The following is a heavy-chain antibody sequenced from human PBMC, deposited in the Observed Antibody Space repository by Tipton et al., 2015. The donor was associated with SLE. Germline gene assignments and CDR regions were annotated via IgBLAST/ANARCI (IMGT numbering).Heavy chain of an antibody. Sequence: QSGAEVKKPGSSVKVSCRASGGSFSDYTISWVRQAPGQGLEWMGRIILILGETDYAQKFQGRVTMTSDTSTSTAYMELRSLRSDDTAVYYCALGIISYCSGGSCYSDWGQGTLVTVSS. J-gene: IGHJ4*02. CDR1: GGSFSDYT. CDR3: ALGIISYCSGGSCYSD. D-gene: IGHD2-15*01. V-gene: IGHV1-69*02. CDR2: IILILGET.